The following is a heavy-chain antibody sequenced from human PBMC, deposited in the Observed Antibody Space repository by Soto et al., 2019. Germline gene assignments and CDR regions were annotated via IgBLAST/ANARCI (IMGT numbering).Heavy chain of an antibody. Sequence: QVQLQESGPGLVKPSQTLSLTCTVSGGSISSGGYYWSWIRQHPGKGLEWIGYIYYSGSTYYNPSLKSRVTRSVDTSKNQFALKLSSVTAADTAVYYCARSITGTTLGYYYYYYGMDVWGQGTTVTVSS. J-gene: IGHJ6*02. CDR2: IYYSGST. V-gene: IGHV4-31*03. CDR3: ARSITGTTLGYYYYYYGMDV. CDR1: GGSISSGGYY. D-gene: IGHD1-20*01.